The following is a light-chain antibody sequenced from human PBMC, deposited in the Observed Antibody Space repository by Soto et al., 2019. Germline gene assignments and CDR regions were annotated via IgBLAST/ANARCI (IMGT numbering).Light chain of an antibody. V-gene: IGLV1-44*01. J-gene: IGLJ2*01. CDR2: SND. CDR1: SSNIGTNT. Sequence: QSVLTQPPSASGTPGQGVTISCSGSSSNIGTNTVNWYKQLPGTAPKLLIYSNDLRPSGVPDRFSGSKSGTSASLAISGLQPEDEADYYCEAWDDSRYGAVFGGGTQLTVL. CDR3: EAWDDSRYGAV.